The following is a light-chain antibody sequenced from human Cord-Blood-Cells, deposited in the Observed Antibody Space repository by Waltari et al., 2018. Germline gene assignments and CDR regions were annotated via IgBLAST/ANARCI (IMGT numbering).Light chain of an antibody. Sequence: DIQMTQSPSTLSASVGDRVTITCRASQSISSWLAWYQHKPGKAPKLLIYDASSLESGVPSRFSGSGSGTEFTLTISSLQPDDFATYYCQQYNSYSWTFCQGTKVEIK. CDR1: QSISSW. CDR2: DAS. J-gene: IGKJ1*01. CDR3: QQYNSYSWT. V-gene: IGKV1-5*01.